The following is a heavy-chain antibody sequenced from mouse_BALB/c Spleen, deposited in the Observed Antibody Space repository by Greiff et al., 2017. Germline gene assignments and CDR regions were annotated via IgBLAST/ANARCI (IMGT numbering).Heavy chain of an antibody. D-gene: IGHD1-2*01. J-gene: IGHJ4*01. V-gene: IGHV5-6*01. CDR2: ISSGGSYT. CDR3: AVRLLDYYSMDY. CDR1: GFTFSSYG. Sequence: EVHLVESGGDLVKPGGSLKLSCAASGFTFSSYGMSWVRQTPDKRLEWVATISSGGSYTYYPDSVKGRFTISRDNAKNTLYLQMGSLKSEDTAMYYCAVRLLDYYSMDYWGQGTSVTVSS.